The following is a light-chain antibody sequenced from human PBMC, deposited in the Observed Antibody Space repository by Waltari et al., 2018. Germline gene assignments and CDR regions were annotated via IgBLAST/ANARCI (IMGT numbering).Light chain of an antibody. CDR2: GAS. V-gene: IGKV3-15*01. CDR1: QSVGSD. Sequence: EIVMTQSPATLSVSPGERATLSCRASQSVGSDLAWYQQKPGQAPSLLIYGASTRVTCVPARFSGSGSGTEFTLTISSLQSEDFAVYYCQQYNKWPPYTFGQGTKLEIK. CDR3: QQYNKWPPYT. J-gene: IGKJ2*01.